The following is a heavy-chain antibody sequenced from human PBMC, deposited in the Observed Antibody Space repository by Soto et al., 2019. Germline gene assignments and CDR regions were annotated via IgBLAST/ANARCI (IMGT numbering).Heavy chain of an antibody. Sequence: VGSLSLSCAASGLTFRRYAMSWARQAPVKVLEWVPAISGSGGSTYYADSVKVRFTISRDNSKNTLYLQMNSLRAEDTAVYYCARAQGYCSSTSCYKLTGNPLRYGMDVWGQGTTVTGSS. CDR2: ISGSGGST. V-gene: IGHV3-23*01. J-gene: IGHJ6*02. D-gene: IGHD2-2*02. CDR3: ARAQGYCSSTSCYKLTGNPLRYGMDV. CDR1: GLTFRRYA.